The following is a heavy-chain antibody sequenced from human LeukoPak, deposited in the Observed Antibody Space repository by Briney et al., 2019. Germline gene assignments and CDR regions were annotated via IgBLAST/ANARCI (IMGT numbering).Heavy chain of an antibody. V-gene: IGHV3-53*01. Sequence: PGGSLRLSFAASGFRVGSNYMNWVRQAPGKGLEWVPVIHRGGSTYYADSVKFRFTISRDNSKSSRYLQMNSMRVEDTAVYYCAKDLVRLVETALAGSPYWGQGTLVSV. D-gene: IGHD5-18*01. CDR3: AKDLVRLVETALAGSPY. CDR1: GFRVGSNY. CDR2: IHRGGST. J-gene: IGHJ4*02.